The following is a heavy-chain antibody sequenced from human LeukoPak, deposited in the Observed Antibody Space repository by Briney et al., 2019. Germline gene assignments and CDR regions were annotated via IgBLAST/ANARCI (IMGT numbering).Heavy chain of an antibody. D-gene: IGHD4-17*01. CDR3: ARDDGEKTFDY. V-gene: IGHV3-13*01. J-gene: IGHJ4*02. Sequence: GWSLRLSCAASGFTFSSYDMHWVRQATGKGLEWVSAIGTAGDTYYPGSVKGRFTISRENAKNSLYLQMNSLRAGDTAVYYCARDDGEKTFDYWGQGTLVTVSS. CDR2: IGTAGDT. CDR1: GFTFSSYD.